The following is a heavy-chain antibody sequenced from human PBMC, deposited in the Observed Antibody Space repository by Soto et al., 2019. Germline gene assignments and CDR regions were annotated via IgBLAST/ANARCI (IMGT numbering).Heavy chain of an antibody. CDR1: GGTFSSYA. J-gene: IGHJ4*02. D-gene: IGHD2-21*01. Sequence: QVQLVQSGAEVKKPGSSVKVSCKASGGTFSSYAISWVRQAPGQGLEWMGGIIPIFGTANYAQKFQGRVTIPADESTRTAYMELSSMRSEDTAVYYCAREGASGSHIGYGGQGTLVTVSS. CDR3: AREGASGSHIGY. V-gene: IGHV1-69*01. CDR2: IIPIFGTA.